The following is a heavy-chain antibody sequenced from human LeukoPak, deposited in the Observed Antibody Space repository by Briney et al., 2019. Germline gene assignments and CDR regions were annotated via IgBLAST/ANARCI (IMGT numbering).Heavy chain of an antibody. J-gene: IGHJ4*02. V-gene: IGHV3-23*01. CDR1: QSTFNSYV. CDR3: AKVGVGPGSYTHFDY. CDR2: LSGSGGSA. Sequence: GGSLRLSCAAPQSTFNSYVMTWVRQAPGKGLEWVSGLSGSGGSAYYADSLNGRFTISRDNSKNTVYLQMNSLRAEDTAVYYCAKVGVGPGSYTHFDYWGQGTLVTVSS. D-gene: IGHD3-10*01.